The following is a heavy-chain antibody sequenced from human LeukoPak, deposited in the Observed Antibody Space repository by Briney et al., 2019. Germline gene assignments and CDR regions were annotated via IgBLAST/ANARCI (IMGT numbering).Heavy chain of an antibody. CDR2: VNHSGST. CDR3: ARGTPVYCSSTSCRYYYGMDV. CDR1: GGSFSGYY. V-gene: IGHV4-34*01. J-gene: IGHJ6*02. Sequence: SETLSLTCAVYGGSFSGYYWSWIRQPPGKGLEWIGEVNHSGSTNYNPSLKSRVTISVDTSKNQFSLKLSSVTAADTAVYYCARGTPVYCSSTSCRYYYGMDVWGQGTTVTVSS. D-gene: IGHD2-2*01.